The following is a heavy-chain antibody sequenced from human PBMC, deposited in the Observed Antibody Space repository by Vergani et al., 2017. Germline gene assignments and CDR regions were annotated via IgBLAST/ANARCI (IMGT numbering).Heavy chain of an antibody. J-gene: IGHJ6*03. V-gene: IGHV4-59*08. Sequence: QVQLQESGPGLVKPSETLSLTCTVSGGSISSYYWSWIRQPPGKGLEWIGYIYYSGSTNYNPSLKSRVTISVDTSKIQFSLKLNSVTAADTAVYYCARHKEQLVPGNYYYYYYMDVWGKGTTVTVSS. CDR2: IYYSGST. D-gene: IGHD6-13*01. CDR1: GGSISSYY. CDR3: ARHKEQLVPGNYYYYYYMDV.